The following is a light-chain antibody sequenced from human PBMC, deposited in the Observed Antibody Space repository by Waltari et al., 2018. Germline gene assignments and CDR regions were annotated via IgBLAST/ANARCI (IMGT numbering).Light chain of an antibody. CDR1: SSNIGAPYA. V-gene: IGLV1-40*01. Sequence: QSVLTQPPSVSGAPGQRVTISCTGSSSNIGAPYAVHWYQQLPGTAPKLLIYRNNNRPSGVPDRFSGSKSGTSASLAITGLQAEDEADYYCQSYDSSLSGVVFGGVTQLTVL. CDR2: RNN. CDR3: QSYDSSLSGVV. J-gene: IGLJ2*01.